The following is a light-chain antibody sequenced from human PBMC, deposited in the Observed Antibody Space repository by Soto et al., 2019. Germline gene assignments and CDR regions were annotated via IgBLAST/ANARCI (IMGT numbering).Light chain of an antibody. CDR1: QAITSW. J-gene: IGKJ1*01. CDR2: SAS. Sequence: DIHVTQSPSSVSASVGDRVTITCRASQAITSWLAWYQQKPGRAPKLLIYSASSLQSGAPSRFTGSGSGTEFTLTISSLQPDDFATYYCQHYNSYSEAFGQGTKVDIK. V-gene: IGKV1-5*01. CDR3: QHYNSYSEA.